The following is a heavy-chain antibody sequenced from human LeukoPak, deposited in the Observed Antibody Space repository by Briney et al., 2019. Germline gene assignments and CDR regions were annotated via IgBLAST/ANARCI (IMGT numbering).Heavy chain of an antibody. CDR1: GVSISSSNSY. Sequence: SETLSLTCTVSGVSISSSNSYWGWIRQPPGKGLEWIGGIYYSGNTYYNASLKSRVTISIDTSKNQFSLKLTSATAADTAVYYCARQTGSGLFILPGGQGTLVTVSS. D-gene: IGHD3/OR15-3a*01. CDR3: ARQTGSGLFILP. J-gene: IGHJ4*02. CDR2: IYYSGNT. V-gene: IGHV4-39*01.